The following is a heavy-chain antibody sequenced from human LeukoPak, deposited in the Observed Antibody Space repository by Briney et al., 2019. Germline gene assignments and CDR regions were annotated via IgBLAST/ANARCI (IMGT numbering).Heavy chain of an antibody. CDR3: ADGEGRPLNY. CDR1: GFTFSSYW. J-gene: IGHJ4*02. D-gene: IGHD3-3*01. CDR2: IKEGGSEK. V-gene: IGHV3-7*01. Sequence: GGSLRLSCAASGFTFSSYWMSWVRQAPGKGLEWVANIKEGGSEKYYVDSVKGRFAISRDNAKNSLYLQMNSLRAEDTAVYYCADGEGRPLNYWGRGILVTVSS.